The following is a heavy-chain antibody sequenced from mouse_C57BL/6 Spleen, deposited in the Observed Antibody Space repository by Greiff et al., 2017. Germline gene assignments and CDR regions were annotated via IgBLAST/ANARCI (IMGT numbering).Heavy chain of an antibody. V-gene: IGHV6-3*01. CDR1: GFTFSNYW. CDR2: IRLKSDNYAT. D-gene: IGHD2-4*01. Sequence: EVKVEESGGGLVQPGGSMKLSCVASGFTFSNYWMNWVRQSPEKGLEWVAQIRLKSDNYATHYAESVKGRFTISRDDSKSSVYLQMNNLRAEDTGIYYCTANYDYDEGFAYWGQGTLVTVSA. J-gene: IGHJ3*01. CDR3: TANYDYDEGFAY.